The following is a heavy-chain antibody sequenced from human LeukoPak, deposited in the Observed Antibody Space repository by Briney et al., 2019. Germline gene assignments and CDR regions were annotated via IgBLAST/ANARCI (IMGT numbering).Heavy chain of an antibody. CDR3: ARGDYYDSTGSFDY. J-gene: IGHJ4*02. Sequence: PSETLSLTCAVYGGSFSGYYWSWIRQPPGKGLEWIGEINHSGSTNYNPSLKSRVTISVDTSKNQFSLKLSSVTAADTAVYYCARGDYYDSTGSFDYWGQGTLVTVSS. CDR1: GGSFSGYY. CDR2: INHSGST. V-gene: IGHV4-34*01. D-gene: IGHD3-22*01.